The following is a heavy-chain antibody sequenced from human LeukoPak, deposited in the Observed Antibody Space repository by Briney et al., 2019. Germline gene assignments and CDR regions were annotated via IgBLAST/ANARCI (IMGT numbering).Heavy chain of an antibody. CDR3: AKGLYSSSWNYYYYGMDV. CDR1: KFAFSSYA. Sequence: GGSLRLSCAASKFAFSSYAMSWVRQAPGKGLEWVSAISGGGGNTYYADSVKGRFTISRDNSKNPLYLQMNSLRAEDTAVYYCAKGLYSSSWNYYYYGMDVWGQGTTVTVSS. CDR2: ISGGGGNT. D-gene: IGHD6-13*01. V-gene: IGHV3-23*01. J-gene: IGHJ6*02.